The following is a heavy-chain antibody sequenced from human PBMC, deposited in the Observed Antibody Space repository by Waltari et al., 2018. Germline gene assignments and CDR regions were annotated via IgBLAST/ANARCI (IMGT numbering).Heavy chain of an antibody. Sequence: QVQLQQWGAGLLKPSETLSLTCAVYGGSFSGSYWGWSSQPPGKGLEWIGEINHSGSTNYNPALKCRVTISVDTSKNPFSLKLSSVTAADTAVYYCARGGSRLRFLEWFPFDYWGQGTLVTVSS. V-gene: IGHV4-34*01. J-gene: IGHJ4*02. D-gene: IGHD3-3*01. CDR2: INHSGST. CDR1: GGSFSGSY. CDR3: ARGGSRLRFLEWFPFDY.